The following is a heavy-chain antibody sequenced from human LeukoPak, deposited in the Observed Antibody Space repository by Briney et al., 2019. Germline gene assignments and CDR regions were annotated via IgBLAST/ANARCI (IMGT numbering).Heavy chain of an antibody. V-gene: IGHV1-2*02. CDR1: GYTFTGYY. J-gene: IGHJ4*02. CDR2: INPNSGGT. CDR3: ARDCSSTSCYLHY. Sequence: ASVKVSCKASGYTFTGYYIHWVRQAPGQGLEWMGWINPNSGGTNYAQKLQDRVTMTTDTSTSTAYMELRSLRSDDTAVYYCARDCSSTSCYLHYWGQGTLVTVSS. D-gene: IGHD2-2*01.